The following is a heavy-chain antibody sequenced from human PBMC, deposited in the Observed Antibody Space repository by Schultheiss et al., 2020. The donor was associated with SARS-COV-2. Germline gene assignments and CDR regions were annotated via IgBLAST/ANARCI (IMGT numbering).Heavy chain of an antibody. CDR3: ARDVGRLNDFWSGYYHYFDY. J-gene: IGHJ4*02. Sequence: GGSLRLSCKASGYTFTSYGISWVRQAPGQGLEWMGWISAYNGNTNYAQKLQGRVTMTTDTSTSTAYMELRSLRSDDTAVYYCARDVGRLNDFWSGYYHYFDYWGQGALGTVSS. CDR2: ISAYNGNT. V-gene: IGHV1-18*01. D-gene: IGHD3-3*01. CDR1: GYTFTSYG.